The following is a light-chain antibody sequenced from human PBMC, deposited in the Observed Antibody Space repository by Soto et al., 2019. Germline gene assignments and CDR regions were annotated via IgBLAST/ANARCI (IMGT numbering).Light chain of an antibody. CDR2: EVT. CDR3: SSYTTSSTRV. Sequence: QSALTQPASVSGSPGQSIDISCTGSSSDIGIYKYVSWYQQHPGKVPKLIIYEVTNRPSGVSNRFSGCKSGNTASLTISGMQAEDEADYYCSSYTTSSTRVFGPGTRSPS. V-gene: IGLV2-14*01. CDR1: SSDIGIYKY. J-gene: IGLJ1*01.